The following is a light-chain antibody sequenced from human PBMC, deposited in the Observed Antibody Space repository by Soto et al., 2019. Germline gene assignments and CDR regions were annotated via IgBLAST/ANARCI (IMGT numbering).Light chain of an antibody. J-gene: IGKJ1*01. CDR3: EQYNNWPPLT. Sequence: EIVMTQSPATLSVSPGERATLSCRASQSVSSNLAWYQQKPCQAPRLLIYGASTRSTGIPARFRGSGSGTEFTLTICSLQSEDLAVYYCEQYNNWPPLTFGQGTKVEIK. V-gene: IGKV3-15*01. CDR1: QSVSSN. CDR2: GAS.